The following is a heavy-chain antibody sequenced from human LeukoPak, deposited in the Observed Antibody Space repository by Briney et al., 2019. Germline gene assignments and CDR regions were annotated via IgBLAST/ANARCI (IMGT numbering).Heavy chain of an antibody. Sequence: ASVKVSCKASGYTFTSYGISWVRHAPGQRLEWMGWISAYNGNTNYAQKLQGRVTMTTDTSTSTAYMELRSLRSDDTAVYYCARGGLRFLEWLLDSGGFDYWGQGTLVTVSS. CDR3: ARGGLRFLEWLLDSGGFDY. V-gene: IGHV1-18*01. CDR2: ISAYNGNT. CDR1: GYTFTSYG. J-gene: IGHJ4*02. D-gene: IGHD3-3*01.